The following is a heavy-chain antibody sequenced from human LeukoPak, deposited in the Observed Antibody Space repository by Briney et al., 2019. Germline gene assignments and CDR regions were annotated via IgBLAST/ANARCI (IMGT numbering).Heavy chain of an antibody. Sequence: SVKVSCKASGGTFSSYTINWVRQAPGQGLEWMGGIIPIFGTPKYAQKFQGRVTITADESTSTGYMELSSLRSEDTAVYYCASAAIDREYFQHWGQGTLVTVSS. D-gene: IGHD2-2*01. CDR3: ASAAIDREYFQH. CDR2: IIPIFGTP. CDR1: GGTFSSYT. J-gene: IGHJ1*01. V-gene: IGHV1-69*01.